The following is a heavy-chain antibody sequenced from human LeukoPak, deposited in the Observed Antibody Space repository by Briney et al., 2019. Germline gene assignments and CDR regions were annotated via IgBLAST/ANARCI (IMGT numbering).Heavy chain of an antibody. J-gene: IGHJ4*02. Sequence: SETLSLTCTVSGGSISSGGYYWSWIRQHPGKGLEWIGYIYYSGSTYYNPSLKSRVTISVDTSKNQFSLKLSSVTAADTAVYYCAGVGIAAAGTVDYWGQGTLVTVSS. CDR2: IYYSGST. CDR3: AGVGIAAAGTVDY. D-gene: IGHD6-13*01. CDR1: GGSISSGGYY. V-gene: IGHV4-31*03.